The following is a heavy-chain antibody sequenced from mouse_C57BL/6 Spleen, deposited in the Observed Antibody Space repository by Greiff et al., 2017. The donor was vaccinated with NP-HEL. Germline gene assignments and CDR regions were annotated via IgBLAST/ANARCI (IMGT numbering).Heavy chain of an antibody. V-gene: IGHV1-7*01. CDR1: GYTFTSYW. CDR3: SRGYDYFAVFAY. J-gene: IGHJ3*01. Sequence: QVQLKQSGAELAKPGASVKLSCKASGYTFTSYWMHWVKQRPGQGLEWIGYINPSSGYTKSNQKFKDKATLTADKSSSTAYMQLSSLTHEDSAVYYCSRGYDYFAVFAYWGQGTLLTVSA. D-gene: IGHD2-4*01. CDR2: INPSSGYT.